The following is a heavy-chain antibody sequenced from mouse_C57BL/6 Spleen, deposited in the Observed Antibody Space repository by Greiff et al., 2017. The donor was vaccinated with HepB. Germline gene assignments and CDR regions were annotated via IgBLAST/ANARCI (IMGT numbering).Heavy chain of an antibody. J-gene: IGHJ2*01. CDR1: GYSITSGYY. Sequence: EVQLQQSGPGLVKPSQSLSLTCSVTGYSITSGYYWNWIRQFPGNKLEWMGYISYDGSNNYNPSLKNRISITRDTSKNQFFLKLNSVTTEDTATYYCARDRDYGSPFDYWGQGTTLTVSS. CDR2: ISYDGSN. V-gene: IGHV3-6*01. CDR3: ARDRDYGSPFDY. D-gene: IGHD1-1*01.